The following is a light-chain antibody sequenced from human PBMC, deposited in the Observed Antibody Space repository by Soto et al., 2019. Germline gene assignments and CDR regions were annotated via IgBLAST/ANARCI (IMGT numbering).Light chain of an antibody. Sequence: EIVLTQSPATLSLSPGERATLSCRSSQSVSSYLAWYQQKPGQAPRLLIYDASNRATGIPARFSGSGSGTDFTLTISSLADEDVAVYFCHQLNNWPTFGGGTKVEIK. CDR1: QSVSSY. CDR2: DAS. CDR3: HQLNNWPT. V-gene: IGKV3-11*01. J-gene: IGKJ4*01.